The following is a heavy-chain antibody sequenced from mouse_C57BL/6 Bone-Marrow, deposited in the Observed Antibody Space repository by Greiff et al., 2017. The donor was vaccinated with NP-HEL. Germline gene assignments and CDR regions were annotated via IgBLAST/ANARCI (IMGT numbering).Heavy chain of an antibody. D-gene: IGHD2-12*01. J-gene: IGHJ3*01. V-gene: IGHV5-4*03. CDR2: ISDGGSYT. Sequence: EVMLVESGGGLVKPGGSLKLSCAASGFTFSSYAMSWVRQTPEKGLAWVATISDGGSYTYYPDNVKGRFTISRENAKNNLNLKMSHLEAEDTAMYYCERYSYVADWGKGTLVTVSA. CDR1: GFTFSSYA. CDR3: ERYSYVAD.